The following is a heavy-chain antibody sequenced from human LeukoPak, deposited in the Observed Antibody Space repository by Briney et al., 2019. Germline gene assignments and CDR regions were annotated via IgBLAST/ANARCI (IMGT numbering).Heavy chain of an antibody. CDR3: ARARTGTELYYYYYYMDV. CDR2: INHSGST. D-gene: IGHD1-7*01. J-gene: IGHJ6*03. V-gene: IGHV4-34*01. CDR1: GGSFSGYY. Sequence: SETLSLTCAVYGGSFSGYYWSWIRQPPGKGLEWIGEINHSGSTNYNPSLKSRVTISVDTSKNQFSLKLSSVTAADTAVYYCARARTGTELYYYYYYMDVWGKGTTVTVSS.